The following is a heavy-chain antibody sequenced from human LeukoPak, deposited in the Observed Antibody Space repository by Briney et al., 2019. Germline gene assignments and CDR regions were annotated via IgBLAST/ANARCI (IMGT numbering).Heavy chain of an antibody. CDR1: GFTFSTYN. D-gene: IGHD4-11*01. CDR2: ISSSSSSYI. J-gene: IGHJ4*02. V-gene: IGHV3-21*01. CDR3: ARDLSYSNYGGESDY. Sequence: GGSLRLSCAASGFTFSTYNMNWVRQAPGKGLEWVSSISSSSSSYIYYADSVKGRFTISRDNAKNSLYLQMNSLRAEDTAVYYCARDLSYSNYGGESDYWGQGTLVTVSS.